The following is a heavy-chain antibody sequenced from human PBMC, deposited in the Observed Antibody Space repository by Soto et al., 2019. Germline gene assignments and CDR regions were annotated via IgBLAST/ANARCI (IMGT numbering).Heavy chain of an antibody. D-gene: IGHD3-9*01. CDR2: IYSGGST. J-gene: IGHJ5*02. Sequence: GSLRLSCAASGFTVSSHYMSWVRQAPGKGLEWVSVIYSGGSTYYADSVKGRFTISRHNSKNTLYLQMNSLRAEDTAVYYCARGMGLRYFDWPLFDPWGQGTLVTVSS. V-gene: IGHV3-53*04. CDR3: ARGMGLRYFDWPLFDP. CDR1: GFTVSSHY.